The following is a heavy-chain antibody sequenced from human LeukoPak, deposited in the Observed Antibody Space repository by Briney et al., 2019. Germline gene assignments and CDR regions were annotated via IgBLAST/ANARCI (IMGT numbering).Heavy chain of an antibody. CDR3: ARGGYYYYYMDV. V-gene: IGHV4-59*08. Sequence: SETLSLTCSVSSGFVSSYYWTWIRQSPGKGLEWIGYIYYTGSTSYNPSLQSRVTISVDTSKNQFSLKLSSVTAADTAVYFCARGGYYYYYMDVWGKGTTVTVSS. CDR2: IYYTGST. CDR1: SGFVSSYY. J-gene: IGHJ6*03.